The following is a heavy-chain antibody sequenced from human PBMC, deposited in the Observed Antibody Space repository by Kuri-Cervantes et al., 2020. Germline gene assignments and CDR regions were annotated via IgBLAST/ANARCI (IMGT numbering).Heavy chain of an antibody. V-gene: IGHV1-69*06. D-gene: IGHD6-13*01. J-gene: IGHJ3*02. CDR2: IIHFFGTA. CDR3: ARGPNSSSWGWAFDI. Sequence: SVKVSCKASGGTFSSYAISWVRQAPGQGLEWMGGIIHFFGTANYAQKFQGRVTITADKSTSTAYMELSSLRSEDTAVYYCARGPNSSSWGWAFDIWGQGTMVTVSS. CDR1: GGTFSSYA.